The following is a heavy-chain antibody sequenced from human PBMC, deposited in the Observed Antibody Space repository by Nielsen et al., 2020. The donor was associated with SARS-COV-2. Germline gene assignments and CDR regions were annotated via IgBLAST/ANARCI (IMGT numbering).Heavy chain of an antibody. D-gene: IGHD7-27*01. V-gene: IGHV3-30*18. CDR2: ISYDGNKK. Sequence: GESLKISCAASGFTFSDYGMHWVRQAPGKGLEWVAAISYDGNKKDYADSVKGRFTISRDTSKNTLYLQMDSLRAEDTAFYYCAKVIVTGNLGVDHWGQGTLVTVPS. CDR3: AKVIVTGNLGVDH. CDR1: GFTFSDYG. J-gene: IGHJ4*02.